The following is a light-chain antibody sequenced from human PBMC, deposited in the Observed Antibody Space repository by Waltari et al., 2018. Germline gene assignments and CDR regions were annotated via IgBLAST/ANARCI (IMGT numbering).Light chain of an antibody. Sequence: QSVLTQPPSVSGAPRQRVTISCSGSSSNIDNNAVNWYQNLPGRAPKLLIRYDNLLPSGVSARFSASKSGTSASLAISGLQSDDEADYYCATWDDSLNAYVFGSGTKVTVV. V-gene: IGLV1-36*01. J-gene: IGLJ1*01. CDR3: ATWDDSLNAYV. CDR2: YDN. CDR1: SSNIDNNA.